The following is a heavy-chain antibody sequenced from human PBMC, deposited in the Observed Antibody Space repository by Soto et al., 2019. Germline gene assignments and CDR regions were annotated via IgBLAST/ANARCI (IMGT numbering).Heavy chain of an antibody. CDR3: AREGYSYGIYYFDY. J-gene: IGHJ4*02. D-gene: IGHD5-18*01. CDR1: GFTFSSYS. CDR2: IWYDGSNK. V-gene: IGHV3-33*08. Sequence: GGPLKLSCATPGFTFSSYSMHWVRQAPGKGLEWVAVIWYDGSNKYYADSVKGRFTISRDNSKNTLYLQMNSLRAEDTAVYYCAREGYSYGIYYFDYWGQGTLVTVSS.